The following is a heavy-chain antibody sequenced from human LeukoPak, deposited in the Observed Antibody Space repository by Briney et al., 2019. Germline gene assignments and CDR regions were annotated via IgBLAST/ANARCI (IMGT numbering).Heavy chain of an antibody. CDR3: AREGYSYGH. D-gene: IGHD5-18*01. CDR2: INPSGGST. J-gene: IGHJ4*02. CDR1: GYTFTSYG. Sequence: GASVKVSCKASGYTFTSYGISWVLQAPGQGLEWMGIINPSGGSTSYAQKFQGRVTMTRDTSTSTVYMELSSLRSEDTAVYYCAREGYSYGHWGQGTLVTVSS. V-gene: IGHV1-46*01.